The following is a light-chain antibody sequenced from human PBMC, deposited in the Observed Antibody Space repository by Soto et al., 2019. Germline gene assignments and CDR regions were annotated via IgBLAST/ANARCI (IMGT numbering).Light chain of an antibody. J-gene: IGLJ1*01. CDR3: SSYAGIFYV. V-gene: IGLV2-8*01. Sequence: QSVLTHPPSASGSPGQSVTISCTGTSSDVGGYNYASWYQQHPGKAPKLMIYEVSKRPSGVPDRFSGSKSGNTASLTVSGLQAEDEADYYCSSYAGIFYVFGTGTRSPS. CDR2: EVS. CDR1: SSDVGGYNY.